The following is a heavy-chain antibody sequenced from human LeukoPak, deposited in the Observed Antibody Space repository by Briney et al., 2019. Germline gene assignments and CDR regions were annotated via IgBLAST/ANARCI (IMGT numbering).Heavy chain of an antibody. D-gene: IGHD2-15*01. CDR2: ISGSGGSS. CDR3: AKSVAGTLDY. J-gene: IGHJ4*02. V-gene: IGHV3-23*01. Sequence: GGSLRLSCAASGFTFSSYAMSWVRQAPGKGLEWVSVISGSGGSSDYAESVKGRFTISRDNSKNTLYLQMNVLRAEDTAVYYCAKSVAGTLDYWGQGSPVTVSS. CDR1: GFTFSSYA.